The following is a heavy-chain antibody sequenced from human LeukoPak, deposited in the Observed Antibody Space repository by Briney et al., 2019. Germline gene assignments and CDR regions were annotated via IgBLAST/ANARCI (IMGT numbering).Heavy chain of an antibody. CDR2: INPNSGGT. CDR1: GYTFTGYY. D-gene: IGHD3-3*01. CDR3: ARVKVWSGYPVDY. V-gene: IGHV1-2*02. J-gene: IGHJ4*02. Sequence: ASVKVSCKASGYTFTGYYMHWVRQAPGQGLEWMGWINPNSGGTNYAQKFQGRVTMTRDTSISTAYMELGRLRSDDTAVYYCARVKVWSGYPVDYWGQGTLVTVSS.